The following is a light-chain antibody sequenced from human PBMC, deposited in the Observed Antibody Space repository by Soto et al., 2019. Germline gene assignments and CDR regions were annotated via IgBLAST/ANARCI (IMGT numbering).Light chain of an antibody. Sequence: QSVLTQPPSASGTPGQRVTISCSGSRSNIGNNAVTWYQQFPGTAPKLLIYNNNQRPSGVPDRCSGSKSGTSASLAISGLQSEDEADYDCATWDDSLNARGVFGGGTKLTVL. CDR3: ATWDDSLNARGV. J-gene: IGLJ3*02. CDR2: NNN. V-gene: IGLV1-44*01. CDR1: RSNIGNNA.